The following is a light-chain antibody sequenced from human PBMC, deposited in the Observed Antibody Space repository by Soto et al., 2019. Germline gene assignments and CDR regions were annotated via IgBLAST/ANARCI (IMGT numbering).Light chain of an antibody. Sequence: EIVMTQSPATLSVSPGERATLSCRASQSVSSNLAWYQQKPGQAPRLLIYGASTRATGIPARFSGSGSGTGFTLTISSLQSEDFAVYYCQQYNNWPRTFGQGTKVE. CDR3: QQYNNWPRT. CDR1: QSVSSN. V-gene: IGKV3-15*01. CDR2: GAS. J-gene: IGKJ1*01.